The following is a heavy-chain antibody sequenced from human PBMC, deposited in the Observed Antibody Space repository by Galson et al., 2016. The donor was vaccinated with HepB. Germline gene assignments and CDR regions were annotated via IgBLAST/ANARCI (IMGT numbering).Heavy chain of an antibody. J-gene: IGHJ6*02. CDR1: GFTFSRFS. Sequence: SLRLSCAASGFTFSRFSMNWVRQAPGKGLKWVAYISDSRSTIHYADSVKGRFTSSRDTAKHSLYLHMNSRRDEDTAGYYCVREGPYSSNYYHYYGMDVWRQGTTVTVSS. CDR3: VREGPYSSNYYHYYGMDV. D-gene: IGHD6-13*01. CDR2: ISDSRSTI. V-gene: IGHV3-48*02.